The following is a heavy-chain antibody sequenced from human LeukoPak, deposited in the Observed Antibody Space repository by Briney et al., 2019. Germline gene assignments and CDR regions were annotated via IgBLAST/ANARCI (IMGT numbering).Heavy chain of an antibody. Sequence: GGSLRLSCAVSGFTFSSYGMHWVRQAPGKGLEWVAFIRYDGSNKDYADSVKGRFTISRDNSKNMLYVQMNSLRAEDTAVYYCASGSGIAEIHYWGQGTLVTVSS. V-gene: IGHV3-30*02. D-gene: IGHD6-13*01. J-gene: IGHJ4*02. CDR3: ASGSGIAEIHY. CDR2: IRYDGSNK. CDR1: GFTFSSYG.